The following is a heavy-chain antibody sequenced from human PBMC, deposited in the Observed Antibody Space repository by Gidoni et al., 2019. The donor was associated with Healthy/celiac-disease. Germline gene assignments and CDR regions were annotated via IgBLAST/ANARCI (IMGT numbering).Heavy chain of an antibody. CDR1: GGSFSGYY. CDR3: ARVRGESPKRYCSSTSCYRYYYYGMDV. D-gene: IGHD2-2*01. V-gene: IGHV4-34*01. CDR2: INHSGST. J-gene: IGHJ6*02. Sequence: QVQLQQRGAGLLKPSETLSLTCAVHGGSFSGYYWSWIRQPPGKGLEWIGEINHSGSTNYNPSLKSRVTISVDTSKNQFSLKLSSVTAADTAVYYCARVRGESPKRYCSSTSCYRYYYYGMDVWGQGTTVTVSS.